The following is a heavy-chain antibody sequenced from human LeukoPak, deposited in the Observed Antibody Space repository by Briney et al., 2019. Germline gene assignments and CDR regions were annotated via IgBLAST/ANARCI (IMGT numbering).Heavy chain of an antibody. CDR1: GGSISSYY. CDR2: IYYSGST. V-gene: IGHV4-59*08. D-gene: IGHD6-13*01. CDR3: ARVGAAAGPEYFDY. J-gene: IGHJ4*02. Sequence: SETLSLTCTVSGGSISSYYWSWIRQPPGKGLEWIGYIYYSGSTNCNPSLKSRVTISVDTSKNQFSLKLSSVTAADTAVYYCARVGAAAGPEYFDYWGQGTLVTVSS.